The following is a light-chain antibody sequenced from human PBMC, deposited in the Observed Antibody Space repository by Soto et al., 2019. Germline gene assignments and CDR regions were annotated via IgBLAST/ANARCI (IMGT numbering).Light chain of an antibody. CDR2: EVS. CDR3: CSYAGNNNFYV. CDR1: SSDVGGYNY. V-gene: IGLV2-8*01. Sequence: QSVLTQPPSASGSPGQSVTISCTGTSSDVGGYNYVSWYRHHPGKAPKLMIYEVSKRPSGVPDRLSGSKSGNTASLTVSGLQAEDEADYYCCSYAGNNNFYVFGTGTKLTVL. J-gene: IGLJ1*01.